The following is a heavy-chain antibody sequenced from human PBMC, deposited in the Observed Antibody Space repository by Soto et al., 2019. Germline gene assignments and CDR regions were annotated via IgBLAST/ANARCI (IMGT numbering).Heavy chain of an antibody. CDR2: ISWNGGSL. J-gene: IGHJ5*01. CDR1: GFKFEQYA. V-gene: IGHV3-9*01. D-gene: IGHD5-18*01. Sequence: GGSLRLSCVASGFKFEQYAMSWVRQAPGKGPEWVSGISWNGGSLVYSDSVKGRFTISRDNAKDSLYLQMDDLRTEDTALYYCTKGTLYSYGYRDWFDSWGQGTRVTVSS. CDR3: TKGTLYSYGYRDWFDS.